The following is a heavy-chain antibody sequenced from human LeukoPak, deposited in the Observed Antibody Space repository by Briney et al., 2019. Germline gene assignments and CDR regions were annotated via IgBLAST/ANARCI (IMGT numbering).Heavy chain of an antibody. CDR2: ISSSSSYI. J-gene: IGHJ4*02. CDR1: GFTFSSYS. Sequence: GGSLRLSCAASGFTFSSYSVNWDRQPPGKGLEWVSSISSSSSYIYYADSVKGRFTISRDNDKNSLYLQMNSLRAEDTAVYYCAKVSGYSSSWYYFDYWGQGTLVTVSS. V-gene: IGHV3-21*04. CDR3: AKVSGYSSSWYYFDY. D-gene: IGHD6-13*01.